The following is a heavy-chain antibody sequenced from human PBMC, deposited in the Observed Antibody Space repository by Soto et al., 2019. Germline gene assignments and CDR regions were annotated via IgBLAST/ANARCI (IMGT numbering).Heavy chain of an antibody. CDR3: ARGLRITIFGVAEMDV. CDR2: IIPIFGTA. J-gene: IGHJ6*02. CDR1: GCTFSSYA. Sequence: WASVKVSCKAAGCTFSSYAISWVRQAPGQGLEWMGGIIPIFGTANYAQKFQGRVTITADESTSTAYMELSSMRSEDTAVYYCARGLRITIFGVAEMDVWGQGTTVTVSS. D-gene: IGHD3-3*01. V-gene: IGHV1-69*13.